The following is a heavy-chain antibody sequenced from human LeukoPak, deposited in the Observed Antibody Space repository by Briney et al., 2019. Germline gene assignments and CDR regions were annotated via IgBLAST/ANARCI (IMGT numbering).Heavy chain of an antibody. Sequence: GGSLRLSCAASGFTVSSNYMSWVRQAPGKGLEWVSVIYSGGSTYYADSVKGRFTISRDNSKNTLYLQMNSLRAEDTAVYYCAKARYYYDSSGFDYWGQGTLVTVSS. CDR2: IYSGGST. CDR1: GFTVSSNY. J-gene: IGHJ4*02. CDR3: AKARYYYDSSGFDY. D-gene: IGHD3-22*01. V-gene: IGHV3-66*01.